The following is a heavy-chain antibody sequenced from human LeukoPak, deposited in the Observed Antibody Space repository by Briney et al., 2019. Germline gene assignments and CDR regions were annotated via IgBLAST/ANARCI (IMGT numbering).Heavy chain of an antibody. CDR3: ARLWDSSGSY. V-gene: IGHV4-38-2*02. D-gene: IGHD1-26*01. J-gene: IGHJ4*02. CDR2: IYHSGST. Sequence: KPSETLSLTCTVSGYYISSGYYWGWIRQPPGKGLEWIGSIYHSGSTYYNPSLKSRVTISVDTSKNQFSLRLSSVTAADTAMYYCARLWDSSGSYWGQGTLVIVSS. CDR1: GYYISSGYY.